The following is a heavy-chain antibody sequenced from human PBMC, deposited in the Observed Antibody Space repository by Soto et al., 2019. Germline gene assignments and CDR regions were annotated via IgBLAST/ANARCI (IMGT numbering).Heavy chain of an antibody. Sequence: PSETLSLTCAVSGDSISSYYCMWIRQHPGKGLESIGYLYYGRSANYNPSLKSRVTLSVDTSTNQCSLTLSSMTAADTAVYYCASVTRTCISTSCYRYYYGMDVWGQGTTVTVS. CDR3: ASVTRTCISTSCYRYYYGMDV. J-gene: IGHJ6*02. CDR1: GDSISSYY. CDR2: LYYGRSA. V-gene: IGHV4-59*01. D-gene: IGHD2-2*02.